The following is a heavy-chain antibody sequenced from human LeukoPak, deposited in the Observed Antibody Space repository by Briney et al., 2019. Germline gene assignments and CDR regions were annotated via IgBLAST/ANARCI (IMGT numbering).Heavy chain of an antibody. CDR3: LKDLYKGDSASWYFFHY. V-gene: IGHV3-64D*06. D-gene: IGHD6-13*01. CDR1: GFIISDYA. Sequence: GGSLRLSCSASGFIISDYAMHWVRQAPGKGLEYVSAISANGGSTYYADSVKGRFTISRDTSKNTLYLQMSSLRAEDTATYHCLKDLYKGDSASWYFFHYWGQGTLVTVSS. CDR2: ISANGGST. J-gene: IGHJ4*02.